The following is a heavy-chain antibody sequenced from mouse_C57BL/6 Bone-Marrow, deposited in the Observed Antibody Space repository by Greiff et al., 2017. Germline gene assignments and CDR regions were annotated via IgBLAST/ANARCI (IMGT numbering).Heavy chain of an antibody. CDR1: GFSLTSYG. D-gene: IGHD1-1*01. V-gene: IGHV2-6*01. CDR2: IWGVGST. J-gene: IGHJ4*01. Sequence: VKLVESGPGLVAPSQSLSITCTVSGFSLTSYGVDWVRQSPGKGLEWLGVIWGVGSTNYNSALKSRLSISNDNSKSQVFLKMTSLQTDDTAMYYCASGLRYAMDYWGQGTSVTVSS. CDR3: ASGLRYAMDY.